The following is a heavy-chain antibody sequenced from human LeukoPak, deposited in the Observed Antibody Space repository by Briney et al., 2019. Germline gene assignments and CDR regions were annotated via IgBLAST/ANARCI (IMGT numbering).Heavy chain of an antibody. V-gene: IGHV1-2*02. D-gene: IGHD3-22*01. J-gene: IGHJ4*02. CDR3: ARDKRLLGYYYDSSGYGY. Sequence: ASVKVSCKASGYTFTGYYMHWVRQAPGQGLEWMRWINPNSGGTNYAQKFQGRVTMTRDTSISTAYMELSRLRSDDTAVYYCARDKRLLGYYYDSSGYGYWGQGTLVTVSS. CDR1: GYTFTGYY. CDR2: INPNSGGT.